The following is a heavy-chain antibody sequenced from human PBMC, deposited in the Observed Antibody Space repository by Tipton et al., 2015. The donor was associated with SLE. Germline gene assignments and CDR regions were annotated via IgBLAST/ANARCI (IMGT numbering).Heavy chain of an antibody. J-gene: IGHJ3*02. CDR2: VSGIGST. D-gene: IGHD3-16*01. CDR1: GGSISSDAYY. V-gene: IGHV4-61*02. CDR3: AGEGDLYNAFNI. Sequence: TLSLTCTVSGGSISSDAYYWTWIRQPAGKGLEWIGRVSGIGSTSYNPSLQSRVTISGDTSKNQFSLKLRSMTAADTAVYYCAGEGDLYNAFNIWGQGTKVTVSS.